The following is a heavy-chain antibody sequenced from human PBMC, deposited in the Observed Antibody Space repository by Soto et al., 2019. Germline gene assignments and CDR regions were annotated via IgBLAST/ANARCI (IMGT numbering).Heavy chain of an antibody. D-gene: IGHD1-26*01. CDR3: ASHSSGSYYYFDY. CDR2: IYYSGTT. J-gene: IGHJ4*02. Sequence: PSETLSLTCTVSGGSISSSSYYWGWIRQSPGKGLEWIGSIYYSGTTYYNQSLKSRVTISVDTLKNELSLKMSSVTAADTAVYYCASHSSGSYYYFDYWGQGTLVTVSS. V-gene: IGHV4-39*01. CDR1: GGSISSSSYY.